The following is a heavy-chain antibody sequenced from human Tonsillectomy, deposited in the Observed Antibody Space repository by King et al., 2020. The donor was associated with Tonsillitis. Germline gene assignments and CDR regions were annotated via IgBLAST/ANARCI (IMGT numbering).Heavy chain of an antibody. Sequence: QLQESGPGLVKPSETLSLTCTVSGGSITSSDSCWGWIRQPPGKGLECIGGVYYSGNTYYNPAPKSRVPMSVDTSTNQFSLKLTSVTAADTAVYYCARLSYYYGSGSYPWFDPWGQGTLVTVSS. V-gene: IGHV4-39*01. CDR3: ARLSYYYGSGSYPWFDP. D-gene: IGHD3-10*01. CDR2: VYYSGNT. CDR1: GGSITSSDSC. J-gene: IGHJ5*02.